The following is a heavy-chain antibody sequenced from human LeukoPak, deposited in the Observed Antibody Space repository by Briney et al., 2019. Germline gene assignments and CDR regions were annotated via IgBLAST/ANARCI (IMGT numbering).Heavy chain of an antibody. CDR2: ISGSGDRT. CDR1: GFTFGTHS. J-gene: IGHJ4*02. V-gene: IGHV3-23*01. CDR3: AKYCVTTTCYERLFDF. Sequence: PGGSLRLSCATSGFTFGTHSMSWVRQAPGKGLEWVSGISGSGDRTHYADSVKGRFTISRDNSKNTMTLQMNSLTVDDTAEYYCAKYCVTTTCYERLFDFWGQGTLVTVSS. D-gene: IGHD2-2*01.